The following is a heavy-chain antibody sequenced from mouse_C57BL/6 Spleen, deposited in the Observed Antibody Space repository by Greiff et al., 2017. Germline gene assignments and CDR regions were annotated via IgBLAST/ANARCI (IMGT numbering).Heavy chain of an antibody. CDR3: ARRRVYYGSSFFDY. V-gene: IGHV1-59*01. CDR1: GYTFTSYW. D-gene: IGHD1-1*01. J-gene: IGHJ2*01. Sequence: VQLQQPGAELVRPGTSVKLSCKASGYTFTSYWMHWVKQRPGQGLEWIGVIDPSDSYTNYNQKFKGKATLTVDTSSSTAYMQLSSLTSEDSAVYYCARRRVYYGSSFFDYWGQGTTLTGSS. CDR2: IDPSDSYT.